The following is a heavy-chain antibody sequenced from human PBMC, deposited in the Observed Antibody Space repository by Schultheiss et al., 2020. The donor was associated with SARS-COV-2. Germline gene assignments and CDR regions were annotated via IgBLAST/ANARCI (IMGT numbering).Heavy chain of an antibody. D-gene: IGHD2-21*02. Sequence: GGSLRLSCAASGFTFSSYSMHWVRQAPGKGLEWVAVISYDGSNKYYADSVKGRFTISRDNSKNTLYLQMNSLRAEDTAVYYCARAPVVTAPFDYWGQGTLVTVSS. V-gene: IGHV3-30*03. CDR3: ARAPVVTAPFDY. CDR1: GFTFSSYS. CDR2: ISYDGSNK. J-gene: IGHJ4*02.